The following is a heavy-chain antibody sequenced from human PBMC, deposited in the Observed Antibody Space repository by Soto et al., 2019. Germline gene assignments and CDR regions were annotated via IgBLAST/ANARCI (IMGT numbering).Heavy chain of an antibody. CDR2: IYYSGST. V-gene: IGHV4-30-4*01. Sequence: TLSLTCTVSGGSISSGDYYWSWIRQPPGKGLEWIGYIYYSGSTYYNPSLKSRVTISVDTSKNQFSLKLSSVTAADTAVYYCARDHGSGSYNWFDPWGQGTLVTVSS. D-gene: IGHD3-10*01. CDR1: GGSISSGDYY. CDR3: ARDHGSGSYNWFDP. J-gene: IGHJ5*02.